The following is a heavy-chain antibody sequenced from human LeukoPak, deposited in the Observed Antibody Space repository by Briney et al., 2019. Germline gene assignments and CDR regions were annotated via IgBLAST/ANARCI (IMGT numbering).Heavy chain of an antibody. CDR1: GFTFNSYW. D-gene: IGHD3-22*01. CDR3: ARYYDGSTYQDAFDI. CDR2: IKQDGSEK. V-gene: IGHV3-7*01. Sequence: GGSLRLSCAASGFTFNSYWMSWVRQAPGKGLEWVANIKQDGSEKYYYVDSVKGRFTISRDNAKNSLYLQMNSLRAEDTAVYYCARYYDGSTYQDAFDIWGQGTMVTVSS. J-gene: IGHJ3*02.